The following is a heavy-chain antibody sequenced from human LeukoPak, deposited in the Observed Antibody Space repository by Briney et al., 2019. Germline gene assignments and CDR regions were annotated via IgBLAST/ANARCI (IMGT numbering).Heavy chain of an antibody. CDR3: ARAHGGYSSSWYGSFLDY. V-gene: IGHV3-48*04. D-gene: IGHD6-13*01. CDR1: GFTFSNYS. Sequence: GGSLRLSCAASGFTFSNYSMNWVGQAPGKGLEWVSYISRSSSTKAYADSVKGRFTISRDSAKNLLYLQVNSLRVEDTAVYYCARAHGGYSSSWYGSFLDYWGQGTLVTVSS. CDR2: ISRSSSTK. J-gene: IGHJ4*02.